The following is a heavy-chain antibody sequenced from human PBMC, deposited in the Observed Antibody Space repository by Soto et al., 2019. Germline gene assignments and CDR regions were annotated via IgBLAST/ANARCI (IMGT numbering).Heavy chain of an antibody. CDR1: GFSVATKY. D-gene: IGHD2-2*01. CDR2: TYSGGST. CDR3: ARGGCTTSCYGDV. Sequence: VGSLRLSCEVSGFSVATKYMTWVRQAPGKGLEWVSLTYSGGSTNLADSVKGRFTISRDSSRNTLYLQMQSLRVEDTAVYYCARGGCTTSCYGDVWGKGTTVTVSS. V-gene: IGHV3-66*01. J-gene: IGHJ6*04.